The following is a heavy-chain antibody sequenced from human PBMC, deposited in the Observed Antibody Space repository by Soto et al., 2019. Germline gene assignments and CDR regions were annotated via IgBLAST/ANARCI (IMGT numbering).Heavy chain of an antibody. J-gene: IGHJ4*02. CDR1: GDSVSNNGAT. D-gene: IGHD1-26*01. CDR3: ARDPPDFNSGFDS. Sequence: SQTLSLTCAICGDSVSNNGATWNWIRQSPSRGLEWLGRAYYRSRWQYDYATSVRSRITINPDTSKNQFSPQLSSVTPEDTAVYYCARDPPDFNSGFDSWGQGSLVTVSS. V-gene: IGHV6-1*01. CDR2: AYYRSRWQY.